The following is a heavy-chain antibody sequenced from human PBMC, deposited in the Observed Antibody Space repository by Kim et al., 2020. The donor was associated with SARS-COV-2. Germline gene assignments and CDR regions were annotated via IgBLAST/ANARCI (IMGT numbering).Heavy chain of an antibody. CDR3: ARDPRDSSPFDY. J-gene: IGHJ4*02. V-gene: IGHV4-30-2*04. Sequence: YDNPTLQNRVTISVDTSNKQFTLTVSSVTAADTAVYYCARDPRDSSPFDYWGQGTLATVSS. D-gene: IGHD6-13*01.